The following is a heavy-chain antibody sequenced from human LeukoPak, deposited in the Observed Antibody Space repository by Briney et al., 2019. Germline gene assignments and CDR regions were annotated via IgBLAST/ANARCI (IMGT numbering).Heavy chain of an antibody. Sequence: GGSLRLSCAASGFTFSYYSMNWVRQAPGKGLEWVSYVSSSSKTIYYADSVKGRFTISRDNAKKSLDLQMNSLRDEDTAVYYCARDHRSGSGSGTQANDYWGQGTLVTVSS. D-gene: IGHD3-10*01. CDR3: ARDHRSGSGSGTQANDY. V-gene: IGHV3-48*02. J-gene: IGHJ4*02. CDR2: VSSSSKTI. CDR1: GFTFSYYS.